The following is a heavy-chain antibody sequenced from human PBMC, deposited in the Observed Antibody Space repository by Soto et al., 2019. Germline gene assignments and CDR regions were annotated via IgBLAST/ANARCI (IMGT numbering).Heavy chain of an antibody. J-gene: IGHJ4*02. D-gene: IGHD6-13*01. V-gene: IGHV6-1*01. CDR1: GDSVSSNDAT. Sequence: PSQTLSLTCAISGDSVSSNDATWDWIRQSPSRGLEWLGRTYYRSKWQSDYAVSVKSRISINPDTSKNQLSLKLSSVTAADAAVYYCARGSAAGTKSPFDYWGQGTLVTVSS. CDR2: TYYRSKWQS. CDR3: ARGSAAGTKSPFDY.